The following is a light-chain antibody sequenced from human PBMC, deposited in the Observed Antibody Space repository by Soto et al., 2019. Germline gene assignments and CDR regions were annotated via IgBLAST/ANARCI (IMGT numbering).Light chain of an antibody. V-gene: IGKV1-5*03. Sequence: DIQMTQSPSTLSGSVGDRVTITCRASQTISSWLAWYQQKPGKAPKLLIYKASTLKSGVLSRFSGSGSGTEFTLTISSLQPDDFSTYYCQHCNSYSEAFGQGTKVELK. CDR1: QTISSW. CDR2: KAS. J-gene: IGKJ1*01. CDR3: QHCNSYSEA.